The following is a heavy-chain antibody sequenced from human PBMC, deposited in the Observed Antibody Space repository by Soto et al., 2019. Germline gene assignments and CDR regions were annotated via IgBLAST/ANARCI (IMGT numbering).Heavy chain of an antibody. CDR2: IIPILGIA. V-gene: IGHV1-69*02. CDR1: GGTFSSYT. J-gene: IGHJ5*02. Sequence: QVQLVQSGAEVKKPGSSVKVSCKASGGTFSSYTISWVRQAPGQGLEWMGRIIPILGIANYAQKFQGRVTITADKSTSTADMELSSLRSEDTAVYYCARVGYCSSTSCPPDWFDPWGQGTLVTVSS. CDR3: ARVGYCSSTSCPPDWFDP. D-gene: IGHD2-2*01.